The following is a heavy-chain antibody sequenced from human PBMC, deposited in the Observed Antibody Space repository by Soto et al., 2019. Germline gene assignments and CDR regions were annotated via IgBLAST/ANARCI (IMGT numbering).Heavy chain of an antibody. CDR3: ARRAAAGRSFDY. CDR1: GFTFSDYY. Sequence: AGGSLRLSCAASGFTFSDYYMTWIRQAPGKGLEWVSYISSSGNSIYYADSVRGRFTVSRDNAKNSLFLQMNSLRAEDTAVYYCARRAAAGRSFDYWGLGTLVTAPQ. D-gene: IGHD6-13*01. CDR2: ISSSGNSI. V-gene: IGHV3-11*01. J-gene: IGHJ4*02.